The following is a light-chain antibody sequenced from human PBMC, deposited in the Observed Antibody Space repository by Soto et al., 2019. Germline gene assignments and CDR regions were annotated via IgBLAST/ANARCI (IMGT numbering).Light chain of an antibody. J-gene: IGKJ3*01. Sequence: DIQMTQPPSSLSASVGDRVTITCQASQDISKYLNWYQQKPGKAPKLLIYDASNLEAGVPSRFSGTGSGTFYTFTISSLHPEDFATYHCQQYDSIPFTFGPGTKVDIK. V-gene: IGKV1-33*01. CDR2: DAS. CDR3: QQYDSIPFT. CDR1: QDISKY.